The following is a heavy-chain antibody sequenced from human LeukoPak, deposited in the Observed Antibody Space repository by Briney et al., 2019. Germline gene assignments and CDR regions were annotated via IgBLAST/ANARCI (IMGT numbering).Heavy chain of an antibody. V-gene: IGHV5-51*01. J-gene: IGHJ4*01. Sequence: PGESLKISCKGSGYSFTNYWIAWVRQMPGKGLEWMGIIYPDDSETRYSPSFQGQVTISADKSTSTAYLQWSSLKASDTAIYYCATTSRYFDHWGHGTLVTVSS. CDR2: IYPDDSET. CDR1: GYSFTNYW. D-gene: IGHD6-6*01. CDR3: ATTSRYFDH.